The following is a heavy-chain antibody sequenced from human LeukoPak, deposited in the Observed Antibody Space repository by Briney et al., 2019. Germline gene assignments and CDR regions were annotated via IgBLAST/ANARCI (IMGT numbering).Heavy chain of an antibody. CDR3: ARGYYDSSGYYCGFDY. CDR1: GGSFSGYY. CDR2: INHSGST. J-gene: IGHJ4*02. D-gene: IGHD3-22*01. V-gene: IGHV4-34*01. Sequence: SETLSLTCAVYGGSFSGYYWSWIRQPPGKGLEWIGEINHSGSTNYNPSLKSRVTISVDTSKNQFSLKLSSVTAAGTAVYYCARGYYDSSGYYCGFDYWGQGTLVTVSS.